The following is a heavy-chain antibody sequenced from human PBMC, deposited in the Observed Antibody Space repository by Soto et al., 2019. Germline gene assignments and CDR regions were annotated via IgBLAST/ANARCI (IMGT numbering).Heavy chain of an antibody. CDR1: GLTFNNYD. CDR2: ISYDGSDK. D-gene: IGHD3-10*01. CDR3: AKDRGHYGSGSYYGTLHYYGMDV. J-gene: IGHJ6*01. Sequence: QVQLEESGGGVVQPGRSLRLSCAASGLTFNNYDMHWVRQAPGKGLEWVAVISYDGSDKYYGDSVKGRFTISRDNSKNTLYLQMNSLRGDDTAVYYCAKDRGHYGSGSYYGTLHYYGMDVW. V-gene: IGHV3-30*18.